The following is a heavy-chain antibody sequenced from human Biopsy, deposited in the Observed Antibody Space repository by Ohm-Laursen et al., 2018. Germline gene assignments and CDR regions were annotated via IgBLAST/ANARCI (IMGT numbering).Heavy chain of an antibody. Sequence: ASVKVSCKASGHTFRSYNFDWVRQASGQGLEWMGWMNPNTGNTAYAQKFQGRVTMTRNTSISTAFMEMTSLRSEDTAIYYCAGDRYRWNIAAVLAAHYNDFYYALDVWGQGTTVTVSS. CDR2: MNPNTGNT. V-gene: IGHV1-8*01. J-gene: IGHJ6*02. D-gene: IGHD2-15*01. CDR3: AGDRYRWNIAAVLAAHYNDFYYALDV. CDR1: GHTFRSYN.